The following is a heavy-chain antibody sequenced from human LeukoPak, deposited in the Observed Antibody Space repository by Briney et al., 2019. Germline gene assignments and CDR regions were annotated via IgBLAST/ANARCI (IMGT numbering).Heavy chain of an antibody. V-gene: IGHV4-61*01. CDR2: IYNGVNT. Sequence: KPSETLSLTCTVSGASVSSASYWTWTRQPPGKGVEWIAHIYNGVNTNYNPSLKSRVTISVDTSKNQFSLRLNSVTAADTAVYYCARSRAFNSGAFDPWGQGSLVTVSS. D-gene: IGHD1-26*01. CDR1: GASVSSASY. J-gene: IGHJ5*02. CDR3: ARSRAFNSGAFDP.